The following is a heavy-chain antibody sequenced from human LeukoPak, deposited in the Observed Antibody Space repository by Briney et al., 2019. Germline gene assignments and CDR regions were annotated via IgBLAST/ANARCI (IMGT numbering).Heavy chain of an antibody. CDR2: IKQDGSEK. CDR3: ARDPSGSYPGGGY. CDR1: GFTFSSYW. D-gene: IGHD1-26*01. J-gene: IGHJ4*02. V-gene: IGHV3-7*01. Sequence: GGSLRLSCAASGFTFSSYWMSWVRQAPGKGLEWVANIKQDGSEKYYVDSVKGRFTISRDNAKNSLYLQMNSLRAEDTAVYYCARDPSGSYPGGGYWGQGTLVTVSS.